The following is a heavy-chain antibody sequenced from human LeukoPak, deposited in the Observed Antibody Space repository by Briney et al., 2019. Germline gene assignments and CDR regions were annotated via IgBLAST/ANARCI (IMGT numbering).Heavy chain of an antibody. CDR2: ISSSSSYI. Sequence: GGSLRLSCAASGFTFSSYTMNWVRQAPGKGLEWVSSISSSSSYIYYTDSVKGRFTISRDNAKNSLYLQMNSLRAEDTAVYYCATYDSTGYRYWGQGTLVIVSS. J-gene: IGHJ4*02. D-gene: IGHD3-22*01. V-gene: IGHV3-21*01. CDR1: GFTFSSYT. CDR3: ATYDSTGYRY.